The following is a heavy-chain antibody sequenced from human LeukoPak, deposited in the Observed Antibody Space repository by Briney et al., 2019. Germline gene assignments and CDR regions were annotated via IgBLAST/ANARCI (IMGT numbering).Heavy chain of an antibody. CDR2: IYPGDSNI. CDR1: GYSFTNYW. V-gene: IGHV5-51*01. Sequence: GESLKISCKGSGYSFTNYWIGWVRQMPGKGLEWMGIIYPGDSNIRYRPSFQGQVTISADKSISTAYLQWSSLRASDTAMYYCARHSTCSGGTCYADPFDYWGQGTLVSVSS. CDR3: ARHSTCSGGTCYADPFDY. J-gene: IGHJ4*02. D-gene: IGHD2-15*01.